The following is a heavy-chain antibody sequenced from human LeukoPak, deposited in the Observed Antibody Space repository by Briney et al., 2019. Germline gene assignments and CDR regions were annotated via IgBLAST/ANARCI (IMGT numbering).Heavy chain of an antibody. CDR3: ARAVLFDTAMDTSPPFGVGY. V-gene: IGHV3-21*01. CDR1: GFTFSSYS. D-gene: IGHD5-18*01. CDR2: ISSSSSYI. Sequence: GGSLRLSCAASGFTFSSYSMNWVRQAPGKGLEWVSSISSSSSYIYYADSVKGRFTISRDNAKNSLYLQMNSLRAEDTAVYYCARAVLFDTAMDTSPPFGVGYWGQGTLVTVSS. J-gene: IGHJ4*02.